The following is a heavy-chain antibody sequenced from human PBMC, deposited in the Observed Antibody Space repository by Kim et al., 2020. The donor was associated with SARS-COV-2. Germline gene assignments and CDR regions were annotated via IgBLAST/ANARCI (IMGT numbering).Heavy chain of an antibody. CDR1: GGSFSGYY. V-gene: IGHV4-34*01. CDR2: INHSGST. J-gene: IGHJ4*02. D-gene: IGHD3-16*02. Sequence: SETLSLTCAVYGGSFSGYYWSWIRQPPGKGLEWIGEINHSGSTNYNPSLKSRVTISVDTSKNQFSLKLSSVTAADTAVYYCVRWHDYVWGSYRPFDYWGQGTLVTVSS. CDR3: VRWHDYVWGSYRPFDY.